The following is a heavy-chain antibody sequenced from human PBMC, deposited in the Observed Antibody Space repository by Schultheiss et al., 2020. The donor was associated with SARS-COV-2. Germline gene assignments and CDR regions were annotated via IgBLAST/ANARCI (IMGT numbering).Heavy chain of an antibody. D-gene: IGHD7-27*01. CDR3: ARDHWVPDY. CDR2: ISSSGSTI. V-gene: IGHV3-48*01. Sequence: GGSLRLSCAASGFTFSNAWMNWVRQAPGKGLEWVSYISSSGSTIYYADSVKGRFTISRDNSKNTLYLQMNSLRAEDTAVYYCARDHWVPDYWGQGTLVTVSS. CDR1: GFTFSNAW. J-gene: IGHJ4*02.